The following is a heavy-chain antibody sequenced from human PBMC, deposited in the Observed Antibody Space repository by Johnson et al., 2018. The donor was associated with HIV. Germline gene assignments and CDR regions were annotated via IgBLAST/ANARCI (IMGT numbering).Heavy chain of an antibody. CDR3: ARARGQLTRGDDAFEI. D-gene: IGHD6-13*01. CDR2: INWNGGRI. J-gene: IGHJ3*02. V-gene: IGHV3-20*01. Sequence: EVQLVESGGGVVRPGGSLRLSCAASGFIFDDHGMTWVRQAPGKGLEWVSGINWNGGRIGYADSVKGRFTLSRDTAKNSLYLQMNILRGEDTALYDCARARGQLTRGDDAFEIWGQGTMVTVSS. CDR1: GFIFDDHG.